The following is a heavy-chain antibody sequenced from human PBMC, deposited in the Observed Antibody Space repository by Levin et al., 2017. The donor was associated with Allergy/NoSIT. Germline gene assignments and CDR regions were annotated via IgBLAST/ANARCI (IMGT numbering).Heavy chain of an antibody. CDR3: ARETQSLLLWFGELLF. J-gene: IGHJ4*02. D-gene: IGHD3-10*01. CDR2: ISYDGSNK. Sequence: GESLKISCAASGFTFSSYAMHWVRQAPGKGLEWVAVISYDGSNKYYADSVKGRFTISRDNSKNTLYLQMNSLRAEDTAVYYCARETQSLLLWFGELLFGGQGTLVTVSS. CDR1: GFTFSSYA. V-gene: IGHV3-30-3*01.